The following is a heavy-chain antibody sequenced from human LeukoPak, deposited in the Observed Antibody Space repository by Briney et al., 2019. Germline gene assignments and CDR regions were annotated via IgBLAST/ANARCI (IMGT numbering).Heavy chain of an antibody. CDR2: IFYSGTT. CDR1: GGSFSGFY. J-gene: IGHJ6*02. V-gene: IGHV4-59*08. CDR3: ARLERWRDYYYGVDV. Sequence: PSETLSLTCTVSGGSFSGFYWSWIRQSPGKGLEWIGYIFYSGTTTYNPSLKSRVIISADTSKIQFSLKLRSVTAADTAVYYCARLERWRDYYYGVDVWGQGTTVIVSS. D-gene: IGHD1-1*01.